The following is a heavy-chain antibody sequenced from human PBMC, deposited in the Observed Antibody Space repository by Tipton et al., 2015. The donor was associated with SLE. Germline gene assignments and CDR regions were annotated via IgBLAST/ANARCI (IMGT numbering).Heavy chain of an antibody. J-gene: IGHJ5*02. Sequence: TLSLTCAVYGESFSGYYWSWIRQPPGKGLEWIGEISPSVSNNYNPSLKSRVTISVDTSTNQYSLKLNSVIAADTAVYYCVRGHPHIVVLIGGGWFDPWGQGTLVTVSS. V-gene: IGHV4-34*01. D-gene: IGHD2-21*01. CDR1: GESFSGYY. CDR3: VRGHPHIVVLIGGGWFDP. CDR2: ISPSVSN.